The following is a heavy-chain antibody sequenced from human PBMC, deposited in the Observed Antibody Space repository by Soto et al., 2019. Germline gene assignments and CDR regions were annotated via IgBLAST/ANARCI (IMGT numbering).Heavy chain of an antibody. J-gene: IGHJ6*02. CDR3: AREGYSYGPLYYYYGMDV. V-gene: IGHV4-4*02. CDR2: IYHSGST. CDR1: GGSISSSNW. Sequence: PSETLSLTCAVSGGSISSSNWWSWVRQPPGKGLEWIGEIYHSGSTNYNPSLKSRVTISVDKSKNQFSLKLSSVTAADTAVYYCAREGYSYGPLYYYYGMDVWGQGTTVTVSS. D-gene: IGHD5-18*01.